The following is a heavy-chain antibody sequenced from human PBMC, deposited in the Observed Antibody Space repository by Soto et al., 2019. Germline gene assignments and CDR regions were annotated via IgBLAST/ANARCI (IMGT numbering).Heavy chain of an antibody. J-gene: IGHJ3*02. CDR2: MYYSGST. CDR1: GGSVSSGCYY. V-gene: IGHV4-61*01. D-gene: IGHD3-22*01. CDR3: ARGRRYYDDSRGLDALDI. Sequence: SETLSLTSPVSGGSVSSGCYYWSWFRQTPGKGLEWIGYMYYSGSTNYNSSLRIRVTISLDTSKNQFSLKLSYLAAADPALYYCARGRRYYDDSRGLDALDIWGQGTMISVS.